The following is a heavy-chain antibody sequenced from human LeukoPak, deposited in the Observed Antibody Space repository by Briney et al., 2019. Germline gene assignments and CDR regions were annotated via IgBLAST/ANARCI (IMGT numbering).Heavy chain of an antibody. CDR1: GGSISSYY. CDR2: IYYSGST. V-gene: IGHV4-59*01. J-gene: IGHJ6*03. CDR3: ARDREVRASKSHYYYYYMDV. Sequence: SETLSPTCTVSGGSISSYYWSWIRQPPGKGLEWIGYIYYSGSTNYNPSLKSRVTISVDTSKNQFSLKLSSVTAADTAVYYCARDREVRASKSHYYYYYMDVWGKGTTVTISS. D-gene: IGHD3-10*01.